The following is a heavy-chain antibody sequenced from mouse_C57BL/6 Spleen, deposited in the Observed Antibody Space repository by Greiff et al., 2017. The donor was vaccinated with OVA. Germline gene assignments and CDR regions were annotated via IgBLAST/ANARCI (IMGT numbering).Heavy chain of an antibody. D-gene: IGHD1-1*01. V-gene: IGHV1-69*01. CDR2: IDPSDSYT. CDR3: ARETYYGSTRRGYFDY. J-gene: IGHJ2*01. Sequence: QVQLQQPGAELVMPGASVKLSCKASGYTFTSYWMHWVKQRPGQGLEWIGEIDPSDSYTNYNQKFKGKSTLTVDKSSSTAYMQLSSLTSEDSAVYYCARETYYGSTRRGYFDYWGQGTTLTVSS. CDR1: GYTFTSYW.